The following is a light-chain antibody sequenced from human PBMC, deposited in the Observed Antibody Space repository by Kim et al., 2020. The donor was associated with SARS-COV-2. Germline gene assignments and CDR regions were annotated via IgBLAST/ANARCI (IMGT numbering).Light chain of an antibody. Sequence: SPGERATLSCRASQSIVSSSLAWYQQRPGQATRLLIYGASTRATGIPARFTGSGSGTEFTLTISSLQSDDFAVYYCQQYNTWPSFGQGTKVDIK. V-gene: IGKV3-15*01. CDR3: QQYNTWPS. J-gene: IGKJ1*01. CDR2: GAS. CDR1: QSIVSSS.